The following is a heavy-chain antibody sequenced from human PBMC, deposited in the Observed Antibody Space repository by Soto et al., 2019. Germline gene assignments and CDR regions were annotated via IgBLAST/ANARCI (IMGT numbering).Heavy chain of an antibody. Sequence: EVQLLESGGGLVQPGGSLRLSCAASGFSFSNYAMNWVRQAPGKGLEWVSGISGGGGGTYYADSVKGRFIISRDNSKNTVYLQMNSLRAEDTAFYYCAKDSILDRETFNFDSWGQGTLVTVSS. J-gene: IGHJ4*02. D-gene: IGHD3-3*01. CDR2: ISGGGGGT. V-gene: IGHV3-23*01. CDR1: GFSFSNYA. CDR3: AKDSILDRETFNFDS.